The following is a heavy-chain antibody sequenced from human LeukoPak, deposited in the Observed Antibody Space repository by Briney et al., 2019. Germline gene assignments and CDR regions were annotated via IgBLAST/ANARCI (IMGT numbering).Heavy chain of an antibody. CDR2: INWNGGRT. CDR1: GFTFDDYD. D-gene: IGHD2-2*01. CDR3: ARGGYCSSTSCPLDY. Sequence: GGSLRLSCAASGFTFDDYDMSWVHQAPGKGLEWVSGINWNGGRTGYADSVKGRFTISRDNAKNSLYLQMNSLRAEDAALYHCARGGYCSSTSCPLDYWGQGTLVTVSS. J-gene: IGHJ4*02. V-gene: IGHV3-20*01.